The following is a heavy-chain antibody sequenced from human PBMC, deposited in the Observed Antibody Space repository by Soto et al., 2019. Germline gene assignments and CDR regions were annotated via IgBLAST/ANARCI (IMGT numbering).Heavy chain of an antibody. J-gene: IGHJ4*02. Sequence: SETLSLTCTVSGGSISSSSYYWGWIRQPPGKGLEWIGYIYHSGSTYYNPSLKSRVTISVDRSKNQFSLKLSSVTAADTAVYYCARVNTIFGVVISYFDYWGQGTLVTVSS. CDR3: ARVNTIFGVVISYFDY. CDR2: IYHSGST. V-gene: IGHV4-30-2*01. D-gene: IGHD3-3*01. CDR1: GGSISSSSYY.